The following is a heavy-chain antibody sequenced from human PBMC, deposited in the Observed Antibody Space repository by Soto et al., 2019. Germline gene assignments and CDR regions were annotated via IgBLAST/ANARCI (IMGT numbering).Heavy chain of an antibody. J-gene: IGHJ4*02. Sequence: WGSLRLPWASPPLTSSGNWMHWVRQAPGRGLLWVSRINPDGSNTDYADSVKGRFTISRDNAKNTLYLQMNSLRAEDTPVYYCAGAIWNDNAYWGQGTMVTVSS. CDR3: AGAIWNDNAY. V-gene: IGHV3-74*01. D-gene: IGHD1-1*01. CDR2: INPDGSNT. CDR1: PLTSSGNW.